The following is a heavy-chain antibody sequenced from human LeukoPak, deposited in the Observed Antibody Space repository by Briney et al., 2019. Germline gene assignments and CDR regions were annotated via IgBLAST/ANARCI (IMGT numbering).Heavy chain of an antibody. Sequence: GGSLRLSCAASAFTLSDYYMNWIRQAPGKGLEWISYISSGDTIYYADSVQGRFTISRDNAKRSLYLQMSSLRAEDTAVYYCVGDGMGPGLAAYWGQGTLVTVSS. CDR2: ISSGDTI. CDR1: AFTLSDYY. D-gene: IGHD3/OR15-3a*01. V-gene: IGHV3-11*01. CDR3: VGDGMGPGLAAY. J-gene: IGHJ4*02.